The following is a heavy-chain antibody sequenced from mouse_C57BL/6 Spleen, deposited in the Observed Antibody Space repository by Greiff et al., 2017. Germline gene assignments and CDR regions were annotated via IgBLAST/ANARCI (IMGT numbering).Heavy chain of an antibody. CDR1: GFSLTSYG. J-gene: IGHJ2*01. CDR2: IWSGGST. V-gene: IGHV2-2*01. Sequence: QVQLQQSGPGLVQPSQSLSITCTVSGFSLTSYGVHWVRQSPGKGLEWLGVIWSGGSTDYNAAFISRLSISKDNSKSQVFFKMNSLQADDTAIYYCARKGNDYYFDYWGQGTTLTVSS. CDR3: ARKGNDYYFDY. D-gene: IGHD2-4*01.